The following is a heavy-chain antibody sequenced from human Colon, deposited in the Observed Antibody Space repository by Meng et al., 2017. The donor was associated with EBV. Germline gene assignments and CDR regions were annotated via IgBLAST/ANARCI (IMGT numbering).Heavy chain of an antibody. J-gene: IGHJ4*02. CDR1: GDSISNNW. D-gene: IGHD4-17*01. CDR3: ARNGDYNPGLY. V-gene: IGHV4-4*02. Sequence: QVTRQESGPGLVKPSGTLSLTRAVSGDSISNNWWSWVRQPPGKGLEWIGEIYHSGTTNYNPSLRSRVTISVDKSKNQFSLQLTSVTAADTAVYYCARNGDYNPGLYWGQGTLVTVSS. CDR2: IYHSGTT.